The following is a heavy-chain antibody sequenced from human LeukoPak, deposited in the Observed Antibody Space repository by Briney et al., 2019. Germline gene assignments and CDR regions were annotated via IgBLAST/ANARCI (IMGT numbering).Heavy chain of an antibody. CDR1: GFTFSSYS. CDR2: ITSSSYI. D-gene: IGHD3-16*02. V-gene: IGHV3-21*01. J-gene: IGHJ5*02. Sequence: GGSLRLSCAASGFTFSSYSMNWVRQAPGKGLEWASSITSSSYIYYADSVKGRFTISRDNAKNSLYLQMNSLRAEDTAVYYCARDREGDYIWGSYRPDWFDPWGQGTLVTVSS. CDR3: ARDREGDYIWGSYRPDWFDP.